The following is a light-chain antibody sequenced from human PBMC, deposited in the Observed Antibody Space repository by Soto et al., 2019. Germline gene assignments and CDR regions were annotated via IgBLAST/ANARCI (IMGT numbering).Light chain of an antibody. J-gene: IGKJ1*01. V-gene: IGKV3-20*01. CDR2: GAS. Sequence: EVGVTQSPGTLSLSPGERATLSCRASQNVDSNYLAWYQQKPGQAPRLLIYGASTRATGIPDRFSGSGSGTDFTLTISRLEPDDVAVYYCQQYEAVVTFGQGTKADI. CDR1: QNVDSNY. CDR3: QQYEAVVT.